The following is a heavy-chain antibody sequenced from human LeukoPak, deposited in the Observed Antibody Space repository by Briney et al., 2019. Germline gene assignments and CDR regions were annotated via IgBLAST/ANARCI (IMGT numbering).Heavy chain of an antibody. V-gene: IGHV4-59*12. Sequence: SETLSLTCTVSGGSISSYYWSWIRQPPGKGLEWIGYIYYTGRTEYNPSLKSRVTLSVDTSKNQFSLKLSSVTAADTAVYYCARGHYRARTRNTYYYDSSGYYYVPFFDYWGQGTLVTVSS. CDR1: GGSISSYY. CDR2: IYYTGRT. D-gene: IGHD3-22*01. J-gene: IGHJ4*02. CDR3: ARGHYRARTRNTYYYDSSGYYYVPFFDY.